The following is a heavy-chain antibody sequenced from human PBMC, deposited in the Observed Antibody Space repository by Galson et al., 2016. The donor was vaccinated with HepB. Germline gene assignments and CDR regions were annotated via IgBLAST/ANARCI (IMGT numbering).Heavy chain of an antibody. CDR3: AREYLSGTETEFFQH. V-gene: IGHV1-2*02. D-gene: IGHD6-13*01. Sequence: SVKVSCKASGYTFTGFYMHWVRQAPGQGFEWMGWINPNSGGTHSAQKFQGRASLTRDTSISTAYMELSRLRSDDTAVYYCAREYLSGTETEFFQHWGQGTLVTVSS. J-gene: IGHJ1*01. CDR1: GYTFTGFY. CDR2: INPNSGGT.